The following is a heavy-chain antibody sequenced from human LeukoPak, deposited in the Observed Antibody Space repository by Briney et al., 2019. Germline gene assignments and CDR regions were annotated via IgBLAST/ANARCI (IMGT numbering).Heavy chain of an antibody. CDR3: ARAYLSYAMVRTDAFDI. V-gene: IGHV3-7*02. Sequence: GGSLRLSCAGSGFTFSSYWMTWVRQAPGKGLEWVANVKQDGRATYYGDSVKGRFTISRDNAKNSLYLQMNSLRAEDTAVYYCARAYLSYAMVRTDAFDIWGQGTMVTVSS. CDR2: VKQDGRAT. J-gene: IGHJ3*02. CDR1: GFTFSSYW. D-gene: IGHD3-10*01.